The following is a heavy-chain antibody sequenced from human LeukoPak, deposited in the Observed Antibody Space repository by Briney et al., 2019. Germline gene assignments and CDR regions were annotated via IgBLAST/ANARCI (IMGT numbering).Heavy chain of an antibody. Sequence: SETLSLTCTVSGGSISSSSYYWGWIRQPPGKGLEWIGEINHSGSTNYNPSLKSRVTISVDTSKNQFSLKLSSVTAADTAVYYCARERRDGYKGVPWYFQHWGQGTLVTVSS. CDR1: GGSISSSSYY. CDR2: INHSGST. J-gene: IGHJ1*01. D-gene: IGHD5-24*01. CDR3: ARERRDGYKGVPWYFQH. V-gene: IGHV4-39*07.